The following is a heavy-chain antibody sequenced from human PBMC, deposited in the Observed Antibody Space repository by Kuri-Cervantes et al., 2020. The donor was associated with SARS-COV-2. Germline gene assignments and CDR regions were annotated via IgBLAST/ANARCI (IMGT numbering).Heavy chain of an antibody. CDR3: ASALLVVLDY. CDR2: ISWNSGSI. J-gene: IGHJ4*02. CDR1: GFTFDDYA. Sequence: SLKISCAASGFTFDDYAMHWVRQAPGKGLEWVSGISWNSGSIGYVDSVKGRFTISRDNSKNTLYLQMNSLRAEDTAVYYCASALLVVLDYWGQGTLVTVSS. V-gene: IGHV3-9*01. D-gene: IGHD3-22*01.